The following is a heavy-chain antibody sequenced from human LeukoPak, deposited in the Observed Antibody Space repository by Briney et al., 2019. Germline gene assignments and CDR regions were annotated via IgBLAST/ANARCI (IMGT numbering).Heavy chain of an antibody. Sequence: GGSLRLSCAASGFTFSDYYMSWIRQAPGKGLEWVSYISSSSSYTNYADSVKGRFTISRDNSKNTLDLQMNSLRAEDTAIYYCARDLRSSGSYSLDYWGQGTLVTVSS. V-gene: IGHV3-11*05. J-gene: IGHJ4*02. CDR2: ISSSSSYT. D-gene: IGHD1-26*01. CDR3: ARDLRSSGSYSLDY. CDR1: GFTFSDYY.